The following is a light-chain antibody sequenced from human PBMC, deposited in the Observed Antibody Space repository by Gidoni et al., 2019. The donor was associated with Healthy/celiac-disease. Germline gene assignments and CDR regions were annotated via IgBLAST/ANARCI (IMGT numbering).Light chain of an antibody. CDR3: QQYNNWPPVFT. V-gene: IGKV3-15*01. CDR2: GAS. J-gene: IGKJ3*01. Sequence: ELVMTQSPATLSVSPGERATLSCRASQSVSSNLAWYQQKPGQAPRLLISGASTRATGIPARCSGSGSGTEFTLTISSLQSEDFAVYYCQQYNNWPPVFTFGPGTKVDIK. CDR1: QSVSSN.